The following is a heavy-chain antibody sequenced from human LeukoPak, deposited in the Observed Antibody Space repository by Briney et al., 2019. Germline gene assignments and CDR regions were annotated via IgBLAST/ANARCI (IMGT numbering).Heavy chain of an antibody. J-gene: IGHJ4*02. Sequence: GGSLRLSCAASGFTFSSYEMNWVRQAPGKGLEWVANIEQDGSDKYYVDSVKGRFTISRDNAKDSLYLQMNSLRAEDTAVYYCAREGVGTFDYWGQGTLVTVSS. CDR1: GFTFSSYE. CDR3: AREGVGTFDY. V-gene: IGHV3-7*04. CDR2: IEQDGSDK. D-gene: IGHD1-1*01.